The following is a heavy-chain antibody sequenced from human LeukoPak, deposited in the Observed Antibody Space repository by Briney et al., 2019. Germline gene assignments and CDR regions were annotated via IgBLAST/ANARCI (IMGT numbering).Heavy chain of an antibody. D-gene: IGHD3-10*01. V-gene: IGHV3-43*02. Sequence: PGGSLRLSCAASGFTFDDYAMHWVRQAPGKGLEWVSLISGDGGSTYYADSVKGRLTISRDNSKNSLYLQMNSLRTEDTALYYCAKDLLGSGSREGDYWGQGTLVTVSS. CDR3: AKDLLGSGSREGDY. CDR2: ISGDGGST. J-gene: IGHJ4*02. CDR1: GFTFDDYA.